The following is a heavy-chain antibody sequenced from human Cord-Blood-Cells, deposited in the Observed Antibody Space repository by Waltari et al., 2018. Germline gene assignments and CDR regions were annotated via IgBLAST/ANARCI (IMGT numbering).Heavy chain of an antibody. Sequence: QLQLQESGPGLVKPSQTLSLTCTVSGASISSISSYWGWIRPPPGKGLEWIGSIYYSGSTYYNPSLKSRVTISVDTSKNQFSLKLSSVTAADTAVYYCARLPWGDGYEGYWGQGTLVTVSS. CDR2: IYYSGST. CDR3: ARLPWGDGYEGY. J-gene: IGHJ4*02. D-gene: IGHD5-12*01. V-gene: IGHV4-39*01. CDR1: GASISSISSY.